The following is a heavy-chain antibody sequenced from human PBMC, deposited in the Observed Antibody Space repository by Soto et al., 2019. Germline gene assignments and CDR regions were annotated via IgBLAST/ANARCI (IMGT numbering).Heavy chain of an antibody. J-gene: IGHJ5*02. CDR2: INAGNGNT. Sequence: QVQLVQSGAGVKKPGASVKVSCKASGYTFTSYAMHWVRQAPGQRLEWMGWINAGNGNTKYSQKFQGRVNITRDTPASPDYMELSSLRSEDTAVYYCARDRVAGAGTLWFAPWGQGTLVTVSS. V-gene: IGHV1-3*01. CDR1: GYTFTSYA. D-gene: IGHD6-13*01. CDR3: ARDRVAGAGTLWFAP.